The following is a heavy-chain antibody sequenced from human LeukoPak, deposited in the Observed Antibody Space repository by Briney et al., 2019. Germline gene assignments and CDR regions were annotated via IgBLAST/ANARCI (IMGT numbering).Heavy chain of an antibody. D-gene: IGHD2-15*01. V-gene: IGHV1-69*13. Sequence: ASVKVSCKASGGTFSSYAISWVRQAPGQGLEWMGGIIPIFGTANYAQKFQGRVTITADESTSTAYMELSSLRSEDTAVYYCARALVYCSGGSCYSDFDYWGQGTLVTVSS. CDR2: IIPIFGTA. J-gene: IGHJ4*02. CDR3: ARALVYCSGGSCYSDFDY. CDR1: GGTFSSYA.